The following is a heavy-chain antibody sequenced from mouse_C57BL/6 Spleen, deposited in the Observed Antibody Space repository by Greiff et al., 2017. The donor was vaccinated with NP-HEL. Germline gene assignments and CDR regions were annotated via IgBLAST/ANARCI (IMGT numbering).Heavy chain of an antibody. D-gene: IGHD2-5*01. CDR2: IYPRSGNT. J-gene: IGHJ4*01. Sequence: QVQLQQSGAELARPGASVKLSCKASGYTFTSYGISWVKQRTGQGLEWIGEIYPRSGNTYYNEKFKGKATLTADKSSSTAYMELRSLTSEDSAVYFCARRYSNSGYYAMDYWGQGTSVTVAS. CDR1: GYTFTSYG. CDR3: ARRYSNSGYYAMDY. V-gene: IGHV1-81*01.